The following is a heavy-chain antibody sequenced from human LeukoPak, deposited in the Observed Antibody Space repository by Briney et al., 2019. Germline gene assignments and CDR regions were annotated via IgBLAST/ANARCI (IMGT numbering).Heavy chain of an antibody. D-gene: IGHD3-10*01. CDR3: AREYYYGSGSYYNGY. CDR2: IKQDGSEK. V-gene: IGHV3-7*04. Sequence: GGSLRLSCAASGFTFRSYWMSWVRQAPGKGLEWVANIKQDGSEKYYVDSVKGRFTISRDNAKDSLYLQMNSLRAEDTAVYYCAREYYYGSGSYYNGYWGQGTLVTVSS. CDR1: GFTFRSYW. J-gene: IGHJ4*02.